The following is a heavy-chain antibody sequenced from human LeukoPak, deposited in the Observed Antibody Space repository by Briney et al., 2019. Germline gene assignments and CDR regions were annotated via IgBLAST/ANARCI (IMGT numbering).Heavy chain of an antibody. CDR1: GGSFSGYY. V-gene: IGHV4-34*01. CDR2: INHSGST. Sequence: SETLSLTCAVYGGSFSGYYWSWIRQPPGKGLEWIGEINHSGSTNYNPSLKSRVIISVDTSKNQFSLKLSSVTAADTAVYYCARIFGVARYYYYYYGMDVWGQGTTVTVSS. CDR3: ARIFGVARYYYYYYGMDV. J-gene: IGHJ6*02. D-gene: IGHD3-3*01.